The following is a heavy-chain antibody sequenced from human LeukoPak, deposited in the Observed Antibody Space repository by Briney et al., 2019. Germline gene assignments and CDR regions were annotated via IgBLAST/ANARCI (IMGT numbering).Heavy chain of an antibody. CDR2: ISAYNGNT. J-gene: IGHJ6*03. CDR3: ARDLVYGDYSLSALGGPNMDV. D-gene: IGHD4-17*01. CDR1: GGTFSSYA. V-gene: IGHV1-18*01. Sequence: ASVKVSCKASGGTFSSYAISWVRQAPGQGLEWMGWISAYNGNTNYAQKLQGRVTMTTDTSTSTAYMELRSLRSDDTAVYYCARDLVYGDYSLSALGGPNMDVWGKGTTVTISS.